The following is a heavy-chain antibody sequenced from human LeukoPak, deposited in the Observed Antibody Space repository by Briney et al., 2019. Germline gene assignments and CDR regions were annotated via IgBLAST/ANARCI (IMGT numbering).Heavy chain of an antibody. CDR3: ARHSHYDFWSGYLDY. V-gene: IGHV5-10-1*01. Sequence: GESLKISCNGSGYXFTSYWISWVRQMPGKGLEWMGKIDPSDSYTSYSPSFQGHVTISADKSISAAFLQWSSLKASDTAMYYCARHSHYDFWSGYLDYWGQGTLVTVSS. CDR2: IDPSDSYT. CDR1: GYXFTSYW. J-gene: IGHJ4*02. D-gene: IGHD3-3*01.